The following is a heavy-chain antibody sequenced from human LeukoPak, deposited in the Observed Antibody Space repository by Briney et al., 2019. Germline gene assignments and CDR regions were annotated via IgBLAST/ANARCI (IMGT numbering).Heavy chain of an antibody. Sequence: SVKVSCKASGGTFSSYAISWVRQAPGQGLEWMGGIIPIFGTANYAQKFQGRVTITAEESTSTAYMELSSLRSEDTAVYYCARGGYSNYPRWDYWGQGTLVTVSS. J-gene: IGHJ4*02. CDR3: ARGGYSNYPRWDY. CDR1: GGTFSSYA. V-gene: IGHV1-69*13. D-gene: IGHD4-11*01. CDR2: IIPIFGTA.